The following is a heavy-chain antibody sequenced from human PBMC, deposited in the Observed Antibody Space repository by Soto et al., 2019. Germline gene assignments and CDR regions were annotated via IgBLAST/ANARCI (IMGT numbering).Heavy chain of an antibody. J-gene: IGHJ6*02. D-gene: IGHD4-17*01. CDR2: ISTSGSTI. CDR3: AKDTSGPNGDSYYDLDA. CDR1: RFTFSDYY. V-gene: IGHV3-11*04. Sequence: GGSLSLSCAACRFTFSDYYMSWIRQAPGKGLEWVSYISTSGSTIYYADSLKGRFTISRDNAKNSLYLQMNSLRAEDTAVYYCAKDTSGPNGDSYYDLDAWGQGTTVTVSS.